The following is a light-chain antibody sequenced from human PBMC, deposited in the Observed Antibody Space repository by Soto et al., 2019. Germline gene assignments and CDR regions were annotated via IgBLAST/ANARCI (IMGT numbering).Light chain of an antibody. CDR3: QQYNDNWT. J-gene: IGKJ1*01. CDR1: QSISSW. CDR2: KAS. V-gene: IGKV1-5*03. Sequence: DIQMTQSPSTLSASVGDRVTITCRASQSISSWLAWYQQKLGTAPNLLIYKASTLQSGVPSRFSGSGSGTEFTLTISSLQPDDSATYYCQQYNDNWTFGQGTK.